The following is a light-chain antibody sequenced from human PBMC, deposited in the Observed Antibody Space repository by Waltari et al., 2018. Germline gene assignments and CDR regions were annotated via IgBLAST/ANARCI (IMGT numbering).Light chain of an antibody. J-gene: IGLJ3*02. V-gene: IGLV4-69*01. CDR2: VNSDGSH. CDR1: SGHSSNV. CDR3: QTGGHGTWV. Sequence: QLVLTQSPSASASLGASVKLTCTLSSGHSSNVIAWHQQQPEKGPRYLMTVNSDGSHSKGDEIPDRFSGSSSGAERYLTSSSLQSEDEADYYCQTGGHGTWVFGGGTKLTVL.